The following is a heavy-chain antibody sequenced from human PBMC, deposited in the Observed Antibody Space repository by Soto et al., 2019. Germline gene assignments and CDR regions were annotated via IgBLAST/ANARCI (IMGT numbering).Heavy chain of an antibody. Sequence: EVQLVESGGGLVKPGGSLRLSCAASGFTFSNAWMSWVRQAPGKGLEWVGRIKSKTDGGTTDYAAPVKGRFTISRDNFQNTLDLQMDSLRAEDTAVYYCAKERDTRSSSCFDSWGQGTLVTVSS. CDR3: AKERDTRSSSCFDS. CDR1: GFTFSNAW. D-gene: IGHD5-18*01. V-gene: IGHV3-15*01. J-gene: IGHJ4*02. CDR2: IKSKTDGGTT.